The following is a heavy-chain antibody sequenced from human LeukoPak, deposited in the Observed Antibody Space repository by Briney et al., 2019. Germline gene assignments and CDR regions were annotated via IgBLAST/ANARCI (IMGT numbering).Heavy chain of an antibody. CDR2: IYSSGNA. CDR1: GASITDSY. V-gene: IGHV4-4*09. CDR3: ANSYDGKIVPFDN. Sequence: SETLSLTCTVSGASITDSYWNWVRQPPGKGLEWIGYIYSSGNANYNPSLKSRVTISLDVSKNQFSLKLTSVTAADTAVYYCANSYDGKIVPFDNWGQGALVAVSS. J-gene: IGHJ4*02. D-gene: IGHD4-23*01.